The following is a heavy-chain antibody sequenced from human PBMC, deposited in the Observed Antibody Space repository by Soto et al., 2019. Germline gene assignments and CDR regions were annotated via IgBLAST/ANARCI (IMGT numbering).Heavy chain of an antibody. CDR3: VKSRGGNNFDFFD. J-gene: IGHJ4*02. Sequence: GGSLRLSCSACGFNFSSYAMHWVRQAPGKGLEYVSGIRGNGDPPFYADSVKGRFTISRDNSKNTLYLQMSSLSADDTAVYYCVKSRGGNNFDFFDWGQGALVTVSS. D-gene: IGHD5-12*01. V-gene: IGHV3-64D*06. CDR1: GFNFSSYA. CDR2: IRGNGDPP.